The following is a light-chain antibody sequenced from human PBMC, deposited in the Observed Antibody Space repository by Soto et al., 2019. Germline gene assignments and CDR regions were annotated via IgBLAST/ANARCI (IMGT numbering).Light chain of an antibody. CDR3: QQRSNCPPGVT. Sequence: IVLTHSQSTLSLSPLSRATLSFKSTQSVSSYLAWYQHKPGQAPRLLIYDAANRATGIRARFSGSGSGTDFTLTISSLEPEDFAVYDCQQRSNCPPGVTFGQGTRLEIK. CDR2: DAA. CDR1: QSVSSY. J-gene: IGKJ5*01. V-gene: IGKV3-11*01.